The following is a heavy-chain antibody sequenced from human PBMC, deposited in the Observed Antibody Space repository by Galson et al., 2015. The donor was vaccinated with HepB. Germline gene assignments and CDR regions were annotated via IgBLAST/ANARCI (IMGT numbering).Heavy chain of an antibody. D-gene: IGHD3-3*01. Sequence: SVKVSCKASGCNFGSFGISWVRQAPGQGLEWMGWISASNGNTNYAQKLQGRVTMTTDTSTSTAYMELRSLRSDDTAVYYCARIGVHDFYFYYYMDVWGKGTTVTVSS. CDR2: ISASNGNT. CDR3: ARIGVHDFYFYYYMDV. CDR1: GCNFGSFG. J-gene: IGHJ6*03. V-gene: IGHV1-18*01.